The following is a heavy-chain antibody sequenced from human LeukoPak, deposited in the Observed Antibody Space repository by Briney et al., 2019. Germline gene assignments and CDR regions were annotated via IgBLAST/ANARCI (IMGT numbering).Heavy chain of an antibody. J-gene: IGHJ3*02. CDR1: GYTFTSYY. D-gene: IGHD6-19*01. Sequence: ASVKVSCKASGYTFTSYYMHWVRQAPGQGLEWMGIINPSGGSTSYAQKFQGRVTMTRDTSTSTVCMELSSLRSEDTAVYYCARDLVVAGTSGGAFDIWGQGTMVTVSS. V-gene: IGHV1-46*01. CDR2: INPSGGST. CDR3: ARDLVVAGTSGGAFDI.